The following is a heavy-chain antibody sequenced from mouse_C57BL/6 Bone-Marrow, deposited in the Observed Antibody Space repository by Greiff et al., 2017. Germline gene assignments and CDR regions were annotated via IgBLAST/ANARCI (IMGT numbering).Heavy chain of an antibody. CDR1: GYTFTDYY. CDR2: INPNNGGT. CDR3: AKLGLITTSYYFDY. Sequence: VQLQQSGPELVKPGASVKISCKASGYTFTDYYMNWVKQSHGKSLEWIGDINPNNGGTSYNQKFKGKATLTVDKSSSTAYMELRSLTSEDSAVYYCAKLGLITTSYYFDYWGQGTTLTVSS. V-gene: IGHV1-26*01. J-gene: IGHJ2*01. D-gene: IGHD2-4*01.